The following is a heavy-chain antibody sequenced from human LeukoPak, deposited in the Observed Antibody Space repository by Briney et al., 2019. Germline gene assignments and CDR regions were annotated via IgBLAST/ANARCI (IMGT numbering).Heavy chain of an antibody. CDR3: ARDLGYCSSTSCPNFDY. Sequence: PGGSLRLSCAASGFTFSSYAMSWVRQAPGKGLEWVSGISGSGGSTYYADSVKGRFTISRDNAKNSLYLQMNSLRAEDTAVYYCARDLGYCSSTSCPNFDYWGQGTLVTVSS. CDR1: GFTFSSYA. V-gene: IGHV3-23*01. D-gene: IGHD2-2*01. CDR2: ISGSGGST. J-gene: IGHJ4*02.